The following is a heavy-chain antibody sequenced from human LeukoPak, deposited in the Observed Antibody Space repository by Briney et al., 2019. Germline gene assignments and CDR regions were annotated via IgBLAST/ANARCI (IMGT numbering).Heavy chain of an antibody. V-gene: IGHV1-69*05. CDR3: ARGEFYYDTSGYFFAEYFQH. CDR1: GYTFTGYY. CDR2: FIPIFHTA. Sequence: SVKVSCKASGYTFTGYYMHWVRQAPGQGLEWMGGFIPIFHTANYAQKFQGRVTITTDESTSTAYMELSSLRSEDTAVYYCARGEFYYDTSGYFFAEYFQHWGQGTLVTVSS. D-gene: IGHD3-22*01. J-gene: IGHJ1*01.